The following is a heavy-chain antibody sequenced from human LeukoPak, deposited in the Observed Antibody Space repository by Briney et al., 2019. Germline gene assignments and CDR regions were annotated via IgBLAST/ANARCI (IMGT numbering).Heavy chain of an antibody. CDR2: IYYSGTT. D-gene: IGHD1-26*01. Sequence: SETLSLTCTVSGGSISSYYWSWIRQPPGKGLEWIGYIYYSGTTDYNPSLKSRVTISVDTSNNQFSLKVSSVTAADTAVCYCAGSSGAYRFFDYGGQGTLVPVSS. J-gene: IGHJ4*02. CDR3: AGSSGAYRFFDY. CDR1: GGSISSYY. V-gene: IGHV4-59*01.